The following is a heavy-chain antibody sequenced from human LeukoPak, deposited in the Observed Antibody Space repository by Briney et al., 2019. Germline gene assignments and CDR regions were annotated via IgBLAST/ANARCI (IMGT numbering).Heavy chain of an antibody. CDR1: GGPFRGFF. Sequence: SETLSLTCAVYGGPFRGFFWSWIRQAPGEGLEWIGEISHSGSSNYNPSLKSRITISVDTSKSQFSLRLTSVTAADTAMYYCARHAPHNSYCGGDCYPSWDFDYWGQGTLVTVSS. J-gene: IGHJ4*02. D-gene: IGHD2-21*02. CDR2: ISHSGSS. V-gene: IGHV4-34*10. CDR3: ARHAPHNSYCGGDCYPSWDFDY.